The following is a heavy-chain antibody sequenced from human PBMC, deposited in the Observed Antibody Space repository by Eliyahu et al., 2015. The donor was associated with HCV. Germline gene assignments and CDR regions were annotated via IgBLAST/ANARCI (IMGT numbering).Heavy chain of an antibody. J-gene: IGHJ4*02. CDR3: VRSFGIVNYFDY. D-gene: IGHD3-3*01. Sequence: EVQLVESGGGLVKPGGSLRLSCVASGFTFSXTWXWXVRQXXGKGLEWVGSIKTKADGETTDYAAPVKGRFTISRDDSKDTLDLVMNSLKAEDTAVYYCVRSFGIVNYFDYWGQGTLVTVSS. V-gene: IGHV3-15*01. CDR2: IKTKADGETT. CDR1: GFTFSXTW.